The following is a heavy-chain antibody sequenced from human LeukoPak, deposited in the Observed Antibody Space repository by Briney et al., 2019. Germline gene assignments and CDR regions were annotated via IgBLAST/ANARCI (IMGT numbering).Heavy chain of an antibody. J-gene: IGHJ3*02. V-gene: IGHV3-48*01. D-gene: IGHD5-12*01. Sequence: PGGSLRLSCAASGFTFSSSSMNWVRQAPGKGLEWVSYISSTGSTMYYADSVKGRFTTSRDNARNSLYLQMSSLRAEDTAVYYCAREEGVRGSHRAFDIWGQGTMVTVSS. CDR1: GFTFSSSS. CDR3: AREEGVRGSHRAFDI. CDR2: ISSTGSTM.